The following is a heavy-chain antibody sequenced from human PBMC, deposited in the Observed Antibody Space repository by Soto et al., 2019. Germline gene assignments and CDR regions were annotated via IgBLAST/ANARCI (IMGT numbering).Heavy chain of an antibody. CDR2: IMYDGSNN. CDR1: GFTISHYT. V-gene: IGHV3-33*08. J-gene: IGHJ4*02. Sequence: GGSLRLSCVASGFTISHYTMSWVRQAPGKGLEWVAAIMYDGSNNYYADSVKGRFTISRDNSKNTLYLQMNSLRAEDTAVYYCAGGTYYFDYWGQGTLVTVSS. CDR3: AGGTYYFDY. D-gene: IGHD1-26*01.